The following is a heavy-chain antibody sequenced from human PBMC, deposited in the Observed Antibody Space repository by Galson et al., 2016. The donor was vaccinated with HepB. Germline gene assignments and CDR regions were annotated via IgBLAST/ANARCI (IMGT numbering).Heavy chain of an antibody. J-gene: IGHJ6*03. Sequence: SLRLSCAASGFTFNDYGMTWVRQAPGKGLEWVSGVNWKGDTTVYADSVRGRFTISRDNAKNSLYLQMDSLRAEDTAVYYCARCALAGNPRDTYYMDVWGEGTTVTVSS. D-gene: IGHD6-19*01. CDR3: ARCALAGNPRDTYYMDV. CDR2: VNWKGDTT. V-gene: IGHV3-20*04. CDR1: GFTFNDYG.